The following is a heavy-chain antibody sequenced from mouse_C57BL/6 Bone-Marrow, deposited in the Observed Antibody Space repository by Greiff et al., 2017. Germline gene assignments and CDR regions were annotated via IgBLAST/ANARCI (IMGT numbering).Heavy chain of an antibody. J-gene: IGHJ4*01. CDR2: IDPSDSYT. CDR1: GYTFTSYW. D-gene: IGHD1-1*01. Sequence: QVQLQQPGAELVMPGASVKLSCKASGYTFTSYWMHWVKQRPGQGLEWIGEIDPSDSYTNYNQKFKGKSTFTVDKSSSTAYMQLSSLTSEDSAVYYCARKDYGSSHAMDYWGQGTSVTVSS. CDR3: ARKDYGSSHAMDY. V-gene: IGHV1-69*01.